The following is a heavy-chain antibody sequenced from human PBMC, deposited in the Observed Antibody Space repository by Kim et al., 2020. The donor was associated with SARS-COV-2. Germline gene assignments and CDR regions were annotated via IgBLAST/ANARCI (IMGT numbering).Heavy chain of an antibody. D-gene: IGHD2-2*02. CDR3: AREEGVDCSSTSCYSDY. J-gene: IGHJ4*02. Sequence: VKGRFTSSRDNAKTSLYLQMNSLGAEDTAVYYCAREEGVDCSSTSCYSDYWGQGTLVTVSS. V-gene: IGHV3-21*01.